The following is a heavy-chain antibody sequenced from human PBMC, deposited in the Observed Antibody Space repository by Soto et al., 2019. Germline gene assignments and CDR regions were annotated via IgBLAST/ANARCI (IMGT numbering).Heavy chain of an antibody. CDR1: GFTITSNA. J-gene: IGHJ6*03. D-gene: IGHD6-19*01. CDR2: ISGSI. Sequence: SLRLSCAVSGFTITSNAMSWVRQAPGEGLEWVSAISGSIGYADSVKGRFTISRDNAKNSPYLQMNSLRAEDTALYYCAKDMVRWGSGPYYYYMDVWGKGTTVTVSS. CDR3: AKDMVRWGSGPYYYYMDV. V-gene: IGHV3-9*01.